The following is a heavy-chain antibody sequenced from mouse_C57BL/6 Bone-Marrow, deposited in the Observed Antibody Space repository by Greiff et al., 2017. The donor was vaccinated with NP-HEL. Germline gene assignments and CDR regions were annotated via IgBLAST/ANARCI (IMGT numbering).Heavy chain of an antibody. V-gene: IGHV1-69*01. J-gene: IGHJ2*01. Sequence: QVQLQQPGAELVMPGASVKLSCKASGYTFTSYWMHWVKQRPGQGLEWIGELDPSDSYPNYNQKFKGKSTLTVDKSSSTAYMQLSSLTSEDSAVYYCARSYGSSYDYFDYWGQGTTLTVSS. D-gene: IGHD1-1*01. CDR1: GYTFTSYW. CDR3: ARSYGSSYDYFDY. CDR2: LDPSDSYP.